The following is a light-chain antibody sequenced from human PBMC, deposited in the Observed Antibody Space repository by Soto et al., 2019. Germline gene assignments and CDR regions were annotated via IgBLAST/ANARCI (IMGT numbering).Light chain of an antibody. CDR1: QSVSSN. CDR2: GAS. Sequence: EIVMTQSPATLSVSPGERATLSCRASQSVSSNLDWYQQTPGQAPRLLIYGASTRATGIPARFSGSGPGTEFTLTISSPQSEDCAVYDCQQANNRPPFTFGPGTKVDIK. V-gene: IGKV3-15*01. J-gene: IGKJ3*01. CDR3: QQANNRPPFT.